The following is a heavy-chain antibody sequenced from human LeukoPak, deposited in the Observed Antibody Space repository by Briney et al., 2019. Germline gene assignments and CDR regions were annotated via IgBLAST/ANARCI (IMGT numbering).Heavy chain of an antibody. CDR1: GFTFSTFG. V-gene: IGHV3-30*03. D-gene: IGHD3-22*01. Sequence: GRSLRLSCAASGFTFSTFGMHWVRQAPGKGLEWVAAISLRGSSKYYADSVKGRFTISGDNSRNTLYLEMNSLRPEDSAVYFGAMLSEHNYDGSGYIGAFEIWGPGTRVIVSS. CDR2: ISLRGSSK. J-gene: IGHJ3*02. CDR3: AMLSEHNYDGSGYIGAFEI.